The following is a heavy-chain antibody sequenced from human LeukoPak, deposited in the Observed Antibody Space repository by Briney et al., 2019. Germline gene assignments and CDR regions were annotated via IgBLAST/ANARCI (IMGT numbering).Heavy chain of an antibody. V-gene: IGHV3-48*04. CDR1: EFTFTNYW. CDR2: ISSSGSTI. Sequence: AGGSLRLSCAASEFTFTNYWMHWVRQAPGKGLEWVSYISSSGSTIYYADSVKGRFTISRDNAKNSLYLQMNSLRAEDTAVYYCARDYAYYGSGSYEQWFDPWGQGTLVTVPS. D-gene: IGHD3-10*01. J-gene: IGHJ5*02. CDR3: ARDYAYYGSGSYEQWFDP.